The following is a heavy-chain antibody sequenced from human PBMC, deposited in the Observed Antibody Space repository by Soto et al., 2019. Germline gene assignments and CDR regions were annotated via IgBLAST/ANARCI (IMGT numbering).Heavy chain of an antibody. D-gene: IGHD1-1*01. Sequence: HPGGSLRLSCAASGFTFSSYAMHWVRQAPGKGLEWVAVISYDGSNKYYADSVKGRFTISRDNSKNTLYLQMNSLRAEDTAVYYCARDKTGTFQRYYYYGMDVWGQGTTVTVSS. CDR3: ARDKTGTFQRYYYYGMDV. CDR1: GFTFSSYA. CDR2: ISYDGSNK. J-gene: IGHJ6*02. V-gene: IGHV3-30-3*01.